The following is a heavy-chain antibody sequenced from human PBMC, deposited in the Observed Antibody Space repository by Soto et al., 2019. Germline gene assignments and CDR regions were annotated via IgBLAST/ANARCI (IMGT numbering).Heavy chain of an antibody. V-gene: IGHV3-30*18. D-gene: IGHD2-15*01. CDR1: GFTFSSYG. CDR2: ISYDGSNK. Sequence: SGGSLRLSCASSGFTFSSYGMHWVRQAPGKGLEWVAVISYDGSNKYYADSVKGRFTISRDNSKNTLYLQMNSLRAEDTAVYYCAKLIEYCSGGSCHENYFDYWGQGTLVTVSS. J-gene: IGHJ4*02. CDR3: AKLIEYCSGGSCHENYFDY.